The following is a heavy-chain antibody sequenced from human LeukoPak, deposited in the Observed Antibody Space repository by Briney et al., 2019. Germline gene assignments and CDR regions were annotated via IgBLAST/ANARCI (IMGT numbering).Heavy chain of an antibody. D-gene: IGHD3-16*02. V-gene: IGHV3-53*01. CDR2: IYSGGST. J-gene: IGHJ3*02. CDR3: AREIIGSAFDI. Sequence: PGGSLRLSCAASGFTVSSNYMSWVRQARGKGLEWVSVIYSGGSTYYADSVKGRFTISRDNSKNTLYLQMNGLRAEDTAVYYCAREIIGSAFDIWGQGTMVTVSS. CDR1: GFTVSSNY.